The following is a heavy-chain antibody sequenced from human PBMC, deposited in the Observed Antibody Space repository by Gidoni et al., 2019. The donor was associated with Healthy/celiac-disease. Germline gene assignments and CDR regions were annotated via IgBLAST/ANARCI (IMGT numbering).Heavy chain of an antibody. CDR1: GFTFSSYG. Sequence: VQLVESGGGVVQPGRSLRLSCAASGFTFSSYGMHWVRPAPGKGLDWVAFIRYDGSNKYYADSVKGRFTISRDNSKNTLYLQMNSLRAEDTAVYYCAKSPPRYSSSWYYFDYWGQGTLVTVSS. CDR3: AKSPPRYSSSWYYFDY. J-gene: IGHJ4*02. D-gene: IGHD6-13*01. V-gene: IGHV3-30*02. CDR2: IRYDGSNK.